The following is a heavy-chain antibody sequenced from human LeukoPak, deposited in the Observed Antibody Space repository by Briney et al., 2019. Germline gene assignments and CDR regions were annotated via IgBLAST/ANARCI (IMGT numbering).Heavy chain of an antibody. CDR1: GGSISSGYY. J-gene: IGHJ6*03. Sequence: PSETLSLTCTVSGGSISSGYYWGWIRQPPGKGLEWIGSIYHSGSTYYNPSLKSRVTISVDTSKNQFSLKLSSVTAADTAVYYCARNGAGYYYYMDVWGKGTTVTVSS. CDR3: ARNGAGYYYYMDV. V-gene: IGHV4-38-2*02. D-gene: IGHD1-1*01. CDR2: IYHSGST.